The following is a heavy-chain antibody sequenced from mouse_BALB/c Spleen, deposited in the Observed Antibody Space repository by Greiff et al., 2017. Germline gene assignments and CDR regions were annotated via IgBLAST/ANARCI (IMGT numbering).Heavy chain of an antibody. Sequence: VQLQQSGPDLVKPSQSLSLTCTVTGYSITSGYSWHWIRQFPGNKLEWMGYIHYSGSTNYNPTLKSRISITRDTSKNQFFLQLNSVTTEDTATYYCAREVYGYDNAMDYWGQGTSVTVSS. D-gene: IGHD2-2*01. V-gene: IGHV3-1*02. CDR1: GYSITSGYS. J-gene: IGHJ4*01. CDR2: IHYSGST. CDR3: AREVYGYDNAMDY.